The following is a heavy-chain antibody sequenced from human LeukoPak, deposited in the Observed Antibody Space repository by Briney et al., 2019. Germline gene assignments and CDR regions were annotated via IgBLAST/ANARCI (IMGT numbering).Heavy chain of an antibody. CDR2: IYTSGST. J-gene: IGHJ4*02. D-gene: IGHD5-24*01. CDR1: GGSISSGSYH. V-gene: IGHV4-61*02. Sequence: SETLSLTCTVSGGSISSGSYHWSWIRQPAGKGLEWIGCIYTSGSTNYNPSLKSRVTISGATSKNQFSLKPSSVTAADTAVYYCARLRDGYNGGGVDYWGQGTLVTVSS. CDR3: ARLRDGYNGGGVDY.